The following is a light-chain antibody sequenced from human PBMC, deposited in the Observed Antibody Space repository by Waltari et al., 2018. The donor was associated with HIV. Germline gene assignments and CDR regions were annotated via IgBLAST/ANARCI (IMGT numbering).Light chain of an antibody. V-gene: IGLV1-44*01. J-gene: IGLJ2*01. CDR3: AAWDDSRNAHVV. Sequence: QSVLTQPPSASGTPGQRVTISCSGSNSNIGSNSVNWYQQLPGTAPKLLIYSSNQRPLGVPDRFSGSKSGTSAYLAISGLQSEDEADYYCAAWDDSRNAHVVFGGGTKLTVL. CDR2: SSN. CDR1: NSNIGSNS.